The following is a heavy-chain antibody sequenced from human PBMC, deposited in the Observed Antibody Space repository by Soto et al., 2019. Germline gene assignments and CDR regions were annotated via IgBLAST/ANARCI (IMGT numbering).Heavy chain of an antibody. Sequence: PGESLKISCKGSGYSFTSYWNSWVRQMPGKGLEWMGRIDPSDSYTNYSPSFQGHVTISADKSISTAYLQWSSLKASDTAMYYCARRNYCSSTGCFDYSYYGMEVWGQGTTVTVS. CDR2: IDPSDSYT. CDR3: ARRNYCSSTGCFDYSYYGMEV. V-gene: IGHV5-10-1*01. CDR1: GYSFTSYW. D-gene: IGHD2-2*01. J-gene: IGHJ6*02.